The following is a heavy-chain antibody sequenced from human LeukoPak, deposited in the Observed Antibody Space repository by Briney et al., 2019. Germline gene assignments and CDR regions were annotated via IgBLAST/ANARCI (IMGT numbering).Heavy chain of an antibody. V-gene: IGHV3-21*01. J-gene: IGHJ6*03. Sequence: KPGGSLRLSCAASGFTFSSYSMNWVRQAPGKGLEWVSSISSSSSYIYYADSVKGRFTISRDNAKNSLYLQMNSLRAEDTAVYYCARGATTAYYYYYYMDVWGKGTTVTVSS. CDR3: ARGATTAYYYYYYMDV. CDR2: ISSSSSYI. CDR1: GFTFSSYS. D-gene: IGHD1-26*01.